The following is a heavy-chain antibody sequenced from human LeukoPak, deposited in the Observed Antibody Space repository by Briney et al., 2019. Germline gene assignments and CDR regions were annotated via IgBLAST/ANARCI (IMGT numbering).Heavy chain of an antibody. D-gene: IGHD6-19*01. CDR2: INPNSGGT. J-gene: IGHJ4*02. V-gene: IGHV1-2*02. CDR3: ARLVSAVEPNDY. CDR1: GYTFTGYY. Sequence: EASVKVSCKASGYTFTGYYMHWVRQAPGQGLEWMGWINPNSGGTNYAQKFQGRVTMTRDTSISTAYMELSRLRSDDTAVYYCARLVSAVEPNDYWGQGTLVTVSS.